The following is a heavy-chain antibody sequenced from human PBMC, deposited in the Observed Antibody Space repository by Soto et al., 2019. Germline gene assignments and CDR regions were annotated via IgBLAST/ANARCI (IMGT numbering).Heavy chain of an antibody. Sequence: PSETLSLTCTVSGGSIRSFYWSWIRQPPGKGLEWIGYIYYSETTNYNPSLESRVTISVDTSKNQFSLKLSSVTAADTAVYYFARQVDDNHYYYMDVWGKGTTVTVSS. J-gene: IGHJ6*03. CDR2: IYYSETT. CDR3: ARQVDDNHYYYMDV. CDR1: GGSIRSFY. V-gene: IGHV4-59*08. D-gene: IGHD3-9*01.